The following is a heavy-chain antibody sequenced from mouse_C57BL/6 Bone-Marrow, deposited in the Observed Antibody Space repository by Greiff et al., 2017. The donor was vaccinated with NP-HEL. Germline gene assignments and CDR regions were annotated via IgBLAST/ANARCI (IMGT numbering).Heavy chain of an antibody. CDR2: IDPSDSYT. CDR3: ARDYYGNYFDY. J-gene: IGHJ2*01. D-gene: IGHD2-1*01. Sequence: QVQLQQPGAELVKPGASVKLSCKASGYTFTSYWMQWVKQRPGQGLEWIGEIDPSDSYTNYNQKFKGKATLTVDTSSSTAYMQLSSLTSEDSAVYYCARDYYGNYFDYWGQGTTLTVSS. V-gene: IGHV1-50*01. CDR1: GYTFTSYW.